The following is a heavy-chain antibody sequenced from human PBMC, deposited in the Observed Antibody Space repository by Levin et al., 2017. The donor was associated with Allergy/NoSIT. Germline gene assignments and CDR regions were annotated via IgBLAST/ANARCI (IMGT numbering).Heavy chain of an antibody. Sequence: KLGESLKISCTASGFTFGDYAMSWFRQAPGKGLEWVGFIRSKAYGGTTEYAASVKGRFTISRDDSKSIAYLQMNSLKTEDTAVYYCTRSLLTGYYRNAFDIWGQGRMVTVSS. D-gene: IGHD3-9*01. J-gene: IGHJ3*02. CDR2: IRSKAYGGTT. CDR1: GFTFGDYA. CDR3: TRSLLTGYYRNAFDI. V-gene: IGHV3-49*05.